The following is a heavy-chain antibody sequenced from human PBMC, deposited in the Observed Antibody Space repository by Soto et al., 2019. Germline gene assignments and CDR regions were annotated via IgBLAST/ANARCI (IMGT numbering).Heavy chain of an antibody. D-gene: IGHD2-2*01. CDR2: MYYSGST. Sequence: SETLSLTCTVSGDSIISSNYYWAWIHQSPGKGLEWIGNMYYSGSTNYNPSLKSRVTISVDTSKNQFSLKLSSVTAADTAVYYCARDAPKGYCISTSCTDAFDIWGQGTMVTVSS. CDR3: ARDAPKGYCISTSCTDAFDI. J-gene: IGHJ3*02. V-gene: IGHV4-61*01. CDR1: GDSIISSNYY.